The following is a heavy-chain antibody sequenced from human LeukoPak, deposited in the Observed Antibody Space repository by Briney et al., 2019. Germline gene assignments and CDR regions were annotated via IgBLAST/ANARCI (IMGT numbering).Heavy chain of an antibody. Sequence: GGSLRLSCAASGFTFSSYSMNWVRQAPGKGLEWVSSISSSSSYIYYADSVKGRFTISRDNAKNSVYLQMNSLRAEDTAVYYCARVRSSGWYYYYYMDVWGKGTTVTVSS. CDR3: ARVRSSGWYYYYYMDV. CDR2: ISSSSSYI. D-gene: IGHD6-19*01. CDR1: GFTFSSYS. V-gene: IGHV3-21*01. J-gene: IGHJ6*03.